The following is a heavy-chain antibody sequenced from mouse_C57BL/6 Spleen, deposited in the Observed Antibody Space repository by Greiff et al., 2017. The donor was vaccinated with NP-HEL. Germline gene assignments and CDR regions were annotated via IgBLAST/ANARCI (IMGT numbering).Heavy chain of an antibody. D-gene: IGHD2-5*01. CDR3: ARYSNYYAMDY. Sequence: QVQLQQPGAELVKPGASVKLSCKASGYTFTSYWLHWVKQRPGQGLEWIGMIHPNSGSTNYNEKFKSKATLTVDKSSSTAYMQLSSLTSEDSAVYYCARYSNYYAMDYWGQGTSVTVSS. V-gene: IGHV1-64*01. CDR1: GYTFTSYW. J-gene: IGHJ4*01. CDR2: IHPNSGST.